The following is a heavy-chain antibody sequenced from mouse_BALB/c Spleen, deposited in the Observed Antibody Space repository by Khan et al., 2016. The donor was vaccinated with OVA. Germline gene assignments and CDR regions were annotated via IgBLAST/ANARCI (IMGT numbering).Heavy chain of an antibody. CDR1: GFSLTNYG. D-gene: IGHD2-10*01. J-gene: IGHJ4*01. V-gene: IGHV2-6-1*01. CDR3: ARQPYYPYYIMDY. Sequence: QVQLKESGPGLVAPSQSLSITCTISGFSLTNYGVHWVRQSPGKGLEWLVVIWSDGSTTYNSALRSRLIICTDNTKSHVFLKMNSLQTDDTAMYDCARQPYYPYYIMDYWGQGTSVTVSS. CDR2: IWSDGST.